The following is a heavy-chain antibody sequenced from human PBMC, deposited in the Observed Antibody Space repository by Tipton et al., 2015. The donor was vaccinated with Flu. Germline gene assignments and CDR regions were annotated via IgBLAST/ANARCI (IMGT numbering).Heavy chain of an antibody. D-gene: IGHD3-10*01. CDR1: GGSISSYY. CDR2: IYYSGST. CDR3: ARDFGPRVGFDY. J-gene: IGHJ4*02. Sequence: TLSLTCTVSGGSISSYYWSWIRQPPGKGLEWIGYIYYSGSTNYNPSLKSRVTISVDTSKNQFSLKLSSVTAADTAVYYCARDFGPRVGFDYWGQGTLVTVSS. V-gene: IGHV4-59*01.